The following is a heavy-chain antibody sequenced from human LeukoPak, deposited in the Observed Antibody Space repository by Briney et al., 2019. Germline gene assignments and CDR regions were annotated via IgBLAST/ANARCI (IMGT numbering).Heavy chain of an antibody. CDR2: IYIGDST. V-gene: IGHV3-53*01. Sequence: PGGSLRLSCAASGLTVSSNYMSWVRQAPGKGLEWVSVIYIGDSTYYADSVKGRFTISRDNSKNTTYLQMSRLRVEDTAIYYCARGGSSGYWGYFDYWGQGTLVTVSS. CDR3: ARGGSSGYWGYFDY. J-gene: IGHJ4*02. CDR1: GLTVSSNY. D-gene: IGHD3-22*01.